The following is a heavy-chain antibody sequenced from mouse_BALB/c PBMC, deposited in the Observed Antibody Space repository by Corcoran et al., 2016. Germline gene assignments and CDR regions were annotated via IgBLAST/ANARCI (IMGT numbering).Heavy chain of an antibody. CDR2: IDPANGNT. CDR1: GFNIKDTY. V-gene: IGHV14-3*02. J-gene: IGHJ4*01. Sequence: EVQLQQSGAELVKPRASVKLSCTASGFNIKDTYMHWVKQRPEQGLEGIGRIDPANGNTKYDPKCQGKATITADTSSNTAYLQLSSLTSEDTAVYYCARGYGNYYYAMDYWGQGTSVTVSP. D-gene: IGHD2-10*02. CDR3: ARGYGNYYYAMDY.